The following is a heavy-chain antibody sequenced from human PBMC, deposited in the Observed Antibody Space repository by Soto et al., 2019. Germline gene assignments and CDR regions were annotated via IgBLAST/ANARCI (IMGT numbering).Heavy chain of an antibody. CDR3: ARTGVSSSPLYYGMDV. J-gene: IGHJ6*02. CDR2: IYHSGST. V-gene: IGHV4-30-2*01. CDR1: GGSISSGGYS. Sequence: PSETLSLTCAVSGGSISSGGYSWSWIRQPPGKGLEWIGYIYHSGSTYYNPSLKSRVTISVDRSKNQFSLKLSSVTAADTAVYYCARTGVSSSPLYYGMDVWGQGTTVTVSS. D-gene: IGHD6-6*01.